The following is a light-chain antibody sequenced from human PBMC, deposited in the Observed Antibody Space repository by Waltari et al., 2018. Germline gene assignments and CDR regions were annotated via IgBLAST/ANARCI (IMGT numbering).Light chain of an antibody. Sequence: QSVLTQPPSASGTPGQRVTISCSGSSSNIGSNYVSWYQQLPGTAPKLLIYRNNQRPSGVPDRFSGAKSGTSACLAISGLRSEDEADDYCAAWDDSLSGWVFGGGTKLTVL. J-gene: IGLJ3*02. V-gene: IGLV1-47*01. CDR2: RNN. CDR1: SSNIGSNY. CDR3: AAWDDSLSGWV.